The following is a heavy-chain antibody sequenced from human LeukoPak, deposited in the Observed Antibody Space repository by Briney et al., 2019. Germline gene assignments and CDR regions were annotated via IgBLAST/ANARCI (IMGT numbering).Heavy chain of an antibody. D-gene: IGHD6-19*01. CDR3: ARDLGSSGWYRVRTHFGY. CDR2: INPNSGGT. CDR1: GYTFTGYY. V-gene: IGHV1-2*02. Sequence: GASVKVSCKASGYTFTGYYMHWVRQAPGQGLEWMGWINPNSGGTNYAQKFQGRVTMARDTSISTAYMELSRLRSDDTAVYYCARDLGSSGWYRVRTHFGYWGQGTLVTVSS. J-gene: IGHJ4*02.